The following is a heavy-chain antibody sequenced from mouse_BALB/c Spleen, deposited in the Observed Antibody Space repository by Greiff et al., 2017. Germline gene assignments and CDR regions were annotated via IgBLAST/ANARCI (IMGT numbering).Heavy chain of an antibody. V-gene: IGHV5-9-4*01. CDR1: GFTFSSYA. CDR3: ARDYGSSLYYAMDY. CDR2: ISSGGSYT. Sequence: EVKVVESGGGLVKPGGSLKLSCAASGFTFSSYAMSWVRQSPEKRLEWVAEISSGGSYTYYPDTVTGRFTISRDNAKNTLYLEMSSLRSEDTAMYYCARDYGSSLYYAMDYWGQGTSVTVSS. J-gene: IGHJ4*01. D-gene: IGHD1-1*01.